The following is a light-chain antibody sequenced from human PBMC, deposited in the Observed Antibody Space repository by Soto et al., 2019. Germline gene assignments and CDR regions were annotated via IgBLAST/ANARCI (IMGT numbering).Light chain of an antibody. CDR1: QSVSGTY. V-gene: IGKV3-15*01. CDR2: GAS. J-gene: IGKJ1*01. CDR3: QQYNNWPWT. Sequence: EIVLTQSPGSLSLSPGERASLSCRGSQSVSGTYLAWYQQKPGQAPRLLIYGASTRATGIPARFSGSGSGTEFTLTISSLQSEDFAVYYCQQYNNWPWTFGQGTKVDIK.